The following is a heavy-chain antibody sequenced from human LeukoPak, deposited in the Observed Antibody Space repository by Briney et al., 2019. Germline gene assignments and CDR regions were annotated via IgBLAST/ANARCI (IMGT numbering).Heavy chain of an antibody. D-gene: IGHD6-19*01. CDR3: ARGQYSSGWFFDY. V-gene: IGHV4-39*01. Sequence: PSETLSLTCTVSGDSISSSGDYWGWIRQPPGKGLEWIGNIYYSGSTYYSPSLKSRVTIAVDTSKNQFSLKLTSVTAAVTAVYYCARGQYSSGWFFDYWGQGTLVTVSS. CDR2: IYYSGST. J-gene: IGHJ4*02. CDR1: GDSISSSGDY.